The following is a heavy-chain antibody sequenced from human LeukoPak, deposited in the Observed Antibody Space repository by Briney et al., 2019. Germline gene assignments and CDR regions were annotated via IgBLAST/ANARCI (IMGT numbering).Heavy chain of an antibody. CDR2: IYYSGST. CDR1: GGSISSYY. Sequence: SETLSLTCTVAGGSISSYYWSWLRQPPGKGLEWMGYIYYSGSTKYNPSLKSRVTISADTSKNQLSLKLSSVTAADTAFYYCARPRGSGWYGAFYVLGQGTMVSVSS. V-gene: IGHV4-59*01. J-gene: IGHJ3*01. D-gene: IGHD6-19*01. CDR3: ARPRGSGWYGAFYV.